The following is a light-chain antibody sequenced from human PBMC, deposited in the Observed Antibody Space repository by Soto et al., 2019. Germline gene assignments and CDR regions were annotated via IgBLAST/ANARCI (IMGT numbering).Light chain of an antibody. Sequence: TVMTQSPDTLSVSPGDTATLSCRSSQNVHINLAWYQQKPGQAPTLLIYGVSARAPGVPARFSGTGSGSEFTLTIRNLQSGDFGVYYCQQYETWPRTFGQGTK. J-gene: IGKJ2*01. CDR1: QNVHIN. V-gene: IGKV3-15*01. CDR3: QQYETWPRT. CDR2: GVS.